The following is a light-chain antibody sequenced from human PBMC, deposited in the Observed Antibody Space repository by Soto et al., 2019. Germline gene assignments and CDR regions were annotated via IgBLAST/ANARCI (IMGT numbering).Light chain of an antibody. V-gene: IGKV3-20*01. J-gene: IGKJ1*01. CDR1: QGVDNNY. CDR2: GAS. Sequence: EIVLTKYPDTLSLSTGLRCTLSCRASQGVDNNYLVWYQQKNGQAPRLXIFGASSRATGIPDRFSGSGYGTDFNLTISRLETEDFAVYYCQQYGSSLQTFGQGTKVDIK. CDR3: QQYGSSLQT.